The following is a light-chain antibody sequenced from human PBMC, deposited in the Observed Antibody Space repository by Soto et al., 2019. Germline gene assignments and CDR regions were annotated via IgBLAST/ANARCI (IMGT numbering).Light chain of an antibody. CDR1: QNINNY. CDR2: DAS. V-gene: IGKV1-33*01. J-gene: IGKJ5*01. CDR3: QQYENLPT. Sequence: DIQMTQSPSSLSASVGDRVTITCQASQNINNYLNWYQQKPGRAPKLLIYDASNLEAGVTSRFRGSGSETDFTYTLSRLQPEDIATYYCQQYENLPTFGQGTRLEIK.